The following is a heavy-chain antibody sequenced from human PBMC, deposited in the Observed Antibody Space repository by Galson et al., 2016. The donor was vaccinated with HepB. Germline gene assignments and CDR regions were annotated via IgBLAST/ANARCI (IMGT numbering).Heavy chain of an antibody. CDR1: GYTFTSYY. V-gene: IGHV1-46*01. D-gene: IGHD5-18*01. Sequence: SVKVSCKASGYTFTSYYMHWVRQAPEQGLEWMGIINPSGGSTSYAQNFQGRSTISRDNSKNTLYLQMNSLRAEDTAVYYCAANTAMVSYGMDVWGQGTTVTVSS. CDR3: AANTAMVSYGMDV. J-gene: IGHJ6*02. CDR2: INPSGGST.